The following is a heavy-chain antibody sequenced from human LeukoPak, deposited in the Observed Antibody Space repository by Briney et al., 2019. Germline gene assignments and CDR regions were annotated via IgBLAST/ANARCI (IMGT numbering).Heavy chain of an antibody. J-gene: IGHJ4*02. D-gene: IGHD3-10*01. Sequence: GGSLRLSCAASGFTFSSYEMNWVRQAPGKGLEWVSYISSSGSTIYYADSVKGRFTISRDNAKNSLYLQMNSLRAEDTAVYYCARVRGSGKGEFDYWGQGTLVTVSS. V-gene: IGHV3-48*03. CDR3: ARVRGSGKGEFDY. CDR1: GFTFSSYE. CDR2: ISSSGSTI.